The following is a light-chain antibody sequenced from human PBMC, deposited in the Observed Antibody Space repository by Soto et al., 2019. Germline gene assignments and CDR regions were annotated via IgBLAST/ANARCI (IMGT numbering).Light chain of an antibody. CDR3: CSYAGSYTWV. CDR2: DVS. V-gene: IGLV2-11*01. CDR1: SSDVGAYDY. J-gene: IGLJ3*02. Sequence: QSALTQPRSVSGSPGQSVTISCTGTSSDVGAYDYVSWNQQHPGKVPKLLIYDVSRRPSGVPDRFSGSKSGNTASLTISGLQAEDEADYYCCSYAGSYTWVFVGGTKLTVL.